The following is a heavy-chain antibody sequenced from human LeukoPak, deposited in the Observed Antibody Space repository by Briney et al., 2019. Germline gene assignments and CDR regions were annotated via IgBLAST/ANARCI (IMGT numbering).Heavy chain of an antibody. V-gene: IGHV3-30*01. CDR3: ARLGLVRAIDY. D-gene: IGHD6-13*01. J-gene: IGHJ4*02. CDR1: GFTFSSYA. CDR2: ISCDGSNK. Sequence: GGSLRLSCAAPGFTFSSYAMHWVRQAPGKGLEWVAVISCDGSNKYYADSVKGRFTISRDNSKNTLYLQMNSLRAEDTAVYYCARLGLVRAIDYWGQGTLVTVSS.